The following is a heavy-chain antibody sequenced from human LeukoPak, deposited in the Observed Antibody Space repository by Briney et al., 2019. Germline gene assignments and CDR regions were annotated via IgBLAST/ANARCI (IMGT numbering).Heavy chain of an antibody. CDR1: GFTFDDYA. CDR2: ISWSSGSI. V-gene: IGHV3-9*01. CDR3: AKDRGGDILTGYGMDV. D-gene: IGHD3-9*01. J-gene: IGHJ6*02. Sequence: QPGGSLRLSCAASGFTFDDYAMHWVRQAPGKGLEWVSGISWSSGSIGYADSVKGRFTISRDNAKNSLYLQMNSLRAEDTALYYCAKDRGGDILTGYGMDVWGQGTTVTVSS.